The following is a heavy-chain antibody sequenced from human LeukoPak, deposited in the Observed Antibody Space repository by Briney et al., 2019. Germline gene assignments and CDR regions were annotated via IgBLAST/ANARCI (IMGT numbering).Heavy chain of an antibody. Sequence: GASVKVSCTASGYIFPGYYMYWVRQAPGQGLEWMGWINPNSGGTNYAQKFQGRVTVTRDTSISTAYMELSRLRSDDTAVYYCASGRGYSYGYPGYIDYWGQGTLVTVSS. CDR1: GYIFPGYY. D-gene: IGHD5-18*01. CDR3: ASGRGYSYGYPGYIDY. V-gene: IGHV1-2*02. CDR2: INPNSGGT. J-gene: IGHJ4*02.